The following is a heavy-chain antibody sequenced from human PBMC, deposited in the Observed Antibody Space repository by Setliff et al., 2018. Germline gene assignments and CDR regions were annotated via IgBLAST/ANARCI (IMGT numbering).Heavy chain of an antibody. D-gene: IGHD6-19*01. J-gene: IGHJ6*03. CDR1: GGSVSGCY. CDR2: IYDSGIT. CDR3: AREQWLDPPGYYYMDV. Sequence: SETLSLTCTVSGGSVSGCYWSWIRQPPGKGLEWIGYIYDSGITNYNPSLKSRVTMSIDTSKNQFSLKLNSVTAADMAVYYCAREQWLDPPGYYYMDVWAKGTTVTVSS. V-gene: IGHV4-59*02.